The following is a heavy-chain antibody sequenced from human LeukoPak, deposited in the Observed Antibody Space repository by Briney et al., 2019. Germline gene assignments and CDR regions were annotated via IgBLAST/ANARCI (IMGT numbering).Heavy chain of an antibody. CDR1: GYKLTNNW. D-gene: IGHD4-23*01. Sequence: GESLKISCKISGYKLTNNWIGWVRQAPGKGLEWVSTISGSGDSTYYAGSVKGRFTISRDNSKNTMSLQMNSLRAEDTAVYYCARNGGNWVSYFDYWGQGTLVTVSS. CDR3: ARNGGNWVSYFDY. CDR2: ISGSGDST. J-gene: IGHJ4*02. V-gene: IGHV3-23*01.